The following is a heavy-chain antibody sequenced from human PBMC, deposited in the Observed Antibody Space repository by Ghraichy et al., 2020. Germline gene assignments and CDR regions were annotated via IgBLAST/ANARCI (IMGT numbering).Heavy chain of an antibody. CDR3: GRSSGWTPDY. D-gene: IGHD6-19*01. Sequence: GGSLRLSCAASGFTFSSHWMSWFRQAPGKGLEWVAIINQDGSEKYYVDSVKGRFTISRDNTKNSLFLQMNGLRAEDTVVYYCGRSSGWTPDYWGQGTLVTVSS. CDR1: GFTFSSHW. J-gene: IGHJ4*02. V-gene: IGHV3-7*01. CDR2: INQDGSEK.